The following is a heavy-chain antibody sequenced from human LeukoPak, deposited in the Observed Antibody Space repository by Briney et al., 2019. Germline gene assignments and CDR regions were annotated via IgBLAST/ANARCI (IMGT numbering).Heavy chain of an antibody. Sequence: GGTLRLSCAASGFTFSSYGMSWVRQAPGKGLEWVSAISGSGGSTYYADSVKGRFTISRDNSKNTLYLQMNSLRAEDTAVYYCAKDSLPSDIVVVVAAIDYWGQGTLVTVSS. D-gene: IGHD2-15*01. J-gene: IGHJ4*02. CDR1: GFTFSSYG. CDR3: AKDSLPSDIVVVVAAIDY. V-gene: IGHV3-23*01. CDR2: ISGSGGST.